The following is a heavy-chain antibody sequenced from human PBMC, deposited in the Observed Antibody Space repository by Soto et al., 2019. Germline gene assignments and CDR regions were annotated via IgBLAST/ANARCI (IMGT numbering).Heavy chain of an antibody. Sequence: QVQLVQSGAEVKKPGSSVKVSCKASGGSLSNYAISWVRQAPGQGLKWMGGIIPVLGTANYPQKSRGRVTITTDESTSVAYMELRSLRSDDTAVYYCARGIPRRGYLSWDAFDIWGQGTMVTVSS. J-gene: IGHJ3*02. CDR1: GGSLSNYA. D-gene: IGHD3-16*02. CDR2: IIPVLGTA. CDR3: ARGIPRRGYLSWDAFDI. V-gene: IGHV1-69*01.